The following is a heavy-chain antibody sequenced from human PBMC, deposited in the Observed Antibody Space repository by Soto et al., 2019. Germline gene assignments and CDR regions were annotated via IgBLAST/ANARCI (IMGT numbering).Heavy chain of an antibody. CDR1: GYTFTNYY. D-gene: IGHD3-9*01. V-gene: IGHV1-46*03. J-gene: IGHJ3*01. CDR2: INPTGGRA. Sequence: ASVKVSCKASGYTFTNYYIHWVRQAPGQGLEWMGVINPTGGRASYAPKFQGRVTLTRDTSTSTAYMELSSLRSDDTAVYFCSRLSILFHEINDDPYAFRGQGTLVTV. CDR3: SRLSILFHEINDDPYAF.